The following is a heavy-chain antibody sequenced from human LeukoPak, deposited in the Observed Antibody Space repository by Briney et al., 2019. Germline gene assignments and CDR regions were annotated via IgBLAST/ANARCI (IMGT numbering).Heavy chain of an antibody. D-gene: IGHD2-8*02. CDR1: GFTFSSYG. V-gene: IGHV3-33*06. Sequence: GGSLRLSCAASGFTFSSYGMHWVRQAPGKGLEWVAVIWYDGSNKYYADSVKGRFTISRDNSKNTLYLQMNSLRDEDTAVYYCAKDRVGYGSPWFDPWGQGTLVTVSS. CDR3: AKDRVGYGSPWFDP. CDR2: IWYDGSNK. J-gene: IGHJ5*02.